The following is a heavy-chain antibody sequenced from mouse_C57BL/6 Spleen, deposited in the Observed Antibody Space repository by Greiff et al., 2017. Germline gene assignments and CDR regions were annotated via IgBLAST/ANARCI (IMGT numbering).Heavy chain of an antibody. CDR2: IYPGSGST. V-gene: IGHV1-55*01. Sequence: QVQLQQSGAELVKPGASVKMSCKASGYTFTSYWITWVKQRPGQGLEWIGDIYPGSGSTNYNEKFKSKATLTVDTSSSTAYMQLSSLTSEDSAVYYCARRMPTDAMDYWGQGTSVTVSS. D-gene: IGHD5-2*01. CDR3: ARRMPTDAMDY. J-gene: IGHJ4*01. CDR1: GYTFTSYW.